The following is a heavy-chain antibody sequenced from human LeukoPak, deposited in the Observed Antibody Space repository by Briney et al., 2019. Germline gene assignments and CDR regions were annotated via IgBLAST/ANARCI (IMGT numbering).Heavy chain of an antibody. Sequence: SETLSLTCAVSGYSISSGYYWGWIRQPPGKGLEWIGSIYHSRSTYYNPSLKSRVTISVDTSKNQFSLKLSSVTAADTAVYYCARFPYYYDSSGYSTLNWFDPWGQGTLVTVSS. CDR3: ARFPYYYDSSGYSTLNWFDP. CDR2: IYHSRST. J-gene: IGHJ5*02. V-gene: IGHV4-38-2*01. D-gene: IGHD3-22*01. CDR1: GYSISSGYY.